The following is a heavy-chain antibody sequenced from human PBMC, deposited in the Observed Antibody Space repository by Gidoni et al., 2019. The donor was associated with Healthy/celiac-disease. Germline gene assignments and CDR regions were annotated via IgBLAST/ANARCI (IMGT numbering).Heavy chain of an antibody. CDR2: IFSNDEK. V-gene: IGHV2-26*01. D-gene: IGHD6-6*01. J-gene: IGHJ4*02. CDR1: GFSLSNARMG. Sequence: QVTLKESGPVLVKPTETLTLTCTVSGFSLSNARMGVSWILQPPGKALEWLAHIFSNDEKSYSTSLKSRLPISKDTSKSQVVLTMTNMDPVDTATYYCARIIPDTYSSSSMNIDYWGQGTLVTLSS. CDR3: ARIIPDTYSSSSMNIDY.